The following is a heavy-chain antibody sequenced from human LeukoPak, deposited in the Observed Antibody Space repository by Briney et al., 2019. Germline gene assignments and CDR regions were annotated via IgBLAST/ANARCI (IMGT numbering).Heavy chain of an antibody. D-gene: IGHD3-10*01. Sequence: GRSLRLSCAASGFTFSSYAMHWVRQAPGKGLEWVAVISYDGSNKYYADSVKGRFTISRDNSKNTLYLQMNSLRAEDTAVYYCARDLRSSGYWGQGTLVTVSS. CDR2: ISYDGSNK. CDR3: ARDLRSSGY. V-gene: IGHV3-30*14. CDR1: GFTFSSYA. J-gene: IGHJ4*02.